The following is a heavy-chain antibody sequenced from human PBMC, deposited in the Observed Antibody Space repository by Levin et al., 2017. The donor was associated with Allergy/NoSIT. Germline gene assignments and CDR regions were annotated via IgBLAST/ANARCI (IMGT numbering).Heavy chain of an antibody. Sequence: ASVKVSCKASGYTFRDYYIQWMRQAPGQGLEWMGWINPNSGGTNYAQKFQGRLTMTTDTSISTVYMELSSLRSDDTAVYYCARHGDYGSGSYDLYYYYFSMDVWGRGTAVTVSS. CDR1: GYTFRDYY. V-gene: IGHV1-2*02. CDR2: INPNSGGT. CDR3: ARHGDYGSGSYDLYYYYFSMDV. J-gene: IGHJ6*04. D-gene: IGHD3-10*01.